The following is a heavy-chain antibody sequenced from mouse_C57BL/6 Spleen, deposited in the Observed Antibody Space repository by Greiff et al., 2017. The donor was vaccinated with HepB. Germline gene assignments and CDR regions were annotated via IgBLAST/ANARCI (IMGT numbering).Heavy chain of an antibody. CDR1: GFNIKDYY. CDR3: AKGLLRLPMDY. CDR2: IDPEDGET. D-gene: IGHD3-2*02. V-gene: IGHV14-2*01. J-gene: IGHJ4*01. Sequence: VHVKQSGAELVKPGASVKLSCTASGFNIKDYYMHWVKQRTEQGLEWIGRIDPEDGETKYAPKFQGKATITADTSSNTAYLQLSSLTSEDTAVYYCAKGLLRLPMDYWGQGTSVTVSS.